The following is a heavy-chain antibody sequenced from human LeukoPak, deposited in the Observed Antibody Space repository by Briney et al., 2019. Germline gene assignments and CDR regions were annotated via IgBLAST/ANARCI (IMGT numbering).Heavy chain of an antibody. D-gene: IGHD6-13*01. J-gene: IGHJ4*02. CDR3: AKDRETTASGTFDY. V-gene: IGHV3-74*01. Sequence: PGGSLRLSCAASGFTFSSYWMHWVRQAPGKGLVWVSRISSDGTSTTYADSVKGRFTISRDNAKNTLYLQMNSLRAEDTAVYYCAKDRETTASGTFDYWGQGTLVTVSS. CDR2: ISSDGTST. CDR1: GFTFSSYW.